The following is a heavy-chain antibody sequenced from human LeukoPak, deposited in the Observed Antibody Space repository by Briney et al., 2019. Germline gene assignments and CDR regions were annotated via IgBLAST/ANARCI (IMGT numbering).Heavy chain of an antibody. CDR3: AKDKGFGGFTDAFDT. J-gene: IGHJ3*02. Sequence: GGSLRLSCAASGFTFDDYAMHWVRQAPGKGLQWVSHISGDGGSTYYADSVKGRFTISRDNSKNSLYLQMNSLRTEDTALYYCAKDKGFGGFTDAFDTWGQGTMVTVSS. CDR2: ISGDGGST. V-gene: IGHV3-43*02. D-gene: IGHD3-10*01. CDR1: GFTFDDYA.